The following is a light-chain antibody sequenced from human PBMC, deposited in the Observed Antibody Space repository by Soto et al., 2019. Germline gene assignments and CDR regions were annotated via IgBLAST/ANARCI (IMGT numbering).Light chain of an antibody. Sequence: QSVLTQPPSVSGAPGQRVTISCTGSSSNIGAGYDVHWYQQLPGTAPKLMIYEVSNRPSGVSNRFSGSKSGNTASLTISGLQAEDEADYYCSSYTSSSTLYVFGTGTKVTVL. CDR1: SSNIGAGYD. J-gene: IGLJ1*01. CDR3: SSYTSSSTLYV. V-gene: IGLV1-40*01. CDR2: EVS.